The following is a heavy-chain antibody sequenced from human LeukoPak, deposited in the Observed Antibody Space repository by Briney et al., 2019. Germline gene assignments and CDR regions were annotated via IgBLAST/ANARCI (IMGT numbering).Heavy chain of an antibody. CDR2: IKQDGSEK. J-gene: IGHJ5*02. CDR1: GFTLSSYW. Sequence: GGSLRLSCAASGFTLSSYWMSWVRQAPGKGREWVANIKQDGSEKYYVDSVKGRFTISRDNDKNSLYLQMNSLRAEDTAVYYCARDDCSSISCYHNWFDPWGQGTLVTVSS. V-gene: IGHV3-7*01. CDR3: ARDDCSSISCYHNWFDP. D-gene: IGHD2-2*01.